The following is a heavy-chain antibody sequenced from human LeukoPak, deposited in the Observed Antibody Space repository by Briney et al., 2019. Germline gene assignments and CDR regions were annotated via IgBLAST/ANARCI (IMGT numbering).Heavy chain of an antibody. CDR3: ARYDSSGYIDY. Sequence: GESLNVSCKVSGYSFTSYWMGWVRQMPGKGGEGMGVINPTDADTKYSPSSQGQVTISADKSVSTAYLQWSSLKASDTAMYYCARYDSSGYIDYWGQGTLVNVSS. CDR2: INPTDADT. J-gene: IGHJ4*02. D-gene: IGHD3-22*01. V-gene: IGHV5-51*01. CDR1: GYSFTSYW.